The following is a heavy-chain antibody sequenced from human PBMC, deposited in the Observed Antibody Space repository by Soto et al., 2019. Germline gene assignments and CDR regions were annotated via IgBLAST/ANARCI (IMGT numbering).Heavy chain of an antibody. V-gene: IGHV3-30*18. CDR2: ISYDGSNK. D-gene: IGHD6-19*01. CDR1: GFTFSSYG. J-gene: IGHJ4*02. CDR3: AKEGAIAVAGPFDY. Sequence: PGGSLRLSCAASGFTFSSYGMHWVRQAPGKGLEWVAVISYDGSNKYYADSVKGRFTISRDNSKNTLYLQMNSLRAEDTAVYYCAKEGAIAVAGPFDYWGKGTLVTVSS.